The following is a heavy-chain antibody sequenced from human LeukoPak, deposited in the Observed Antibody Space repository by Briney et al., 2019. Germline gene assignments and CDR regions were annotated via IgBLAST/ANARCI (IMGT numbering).Heavy chain of an antibody. CDR1: GFTFSSYG. D-gene: IGHD3-9*01. Sequence: GGSLRLSCAASGFTFSSYGMHWVRQAPGKGLEWVAVISYDGSNKYYADSVKGRFTISRDNSKNTLYLQMNSLRAEDTAVYYCARDVYYDISGGGPAAWYYYGMDVWGQGTTVTVSS. V-gene: IGHV3-30*03. CDR3: ARDVYYDISGGGPAAWYYYGMDV. CDR2: ISYDGSNK. J-gene: IGHJ6*02.